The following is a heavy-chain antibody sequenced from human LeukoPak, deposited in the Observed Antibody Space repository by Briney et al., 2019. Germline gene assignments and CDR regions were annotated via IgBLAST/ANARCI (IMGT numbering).Heavy chain of an antibody. CDR2: INHSGST. J-gene: IGHJ4*02. CDR3: ARGRSRSGSYAIKDY. CDR1: GGSFSGYY. V-gene: IGHV4-34*01. D-gene: IGHD1-26*01. Sequence: TASETLSLTCAVYGGSFSGYYWSWIRQPPGKGLEWIGEINHSGSTNYNPSLKSRVTISVDTSKNQFSLKLSSVTAADTAVYYCARGRSRSGSYAIKDYWGQGTLVTVSS.